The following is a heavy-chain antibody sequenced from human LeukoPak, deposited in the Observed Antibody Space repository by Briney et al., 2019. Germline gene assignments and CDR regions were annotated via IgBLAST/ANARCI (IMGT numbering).Heavy chain of an antibody. Sequence: GGSLRLSCAASGFTFSSYAMSWVRQAPGKGLEWVSAIGGSGGSTYYADSVKGRFTISRDNSKNTLYLQMNSLRAEDTAVYYCAKDRGGRRYYYYYYMDVWGKGTTVTVSS. J-gene: IGHJ6*03. CDR3: AKDRGGRRYYYYYYMDV. CDR1: GFTFSSYA. V-gene: IGHV3-23*01. CDR2: IGGSGGST. D-gene: IGHD3-10*01.